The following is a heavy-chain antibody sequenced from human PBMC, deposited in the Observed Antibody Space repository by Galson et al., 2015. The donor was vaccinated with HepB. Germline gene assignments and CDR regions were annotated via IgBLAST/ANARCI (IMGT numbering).Heavy chain of an antibody. Sequence: SLRLSCAASGFTFSTYWMTWVRQAPGKGLEWVVNINEDGSEKYYVDSVKGRFTISRDNAKNSLYLQMNGLRAEDTAVYYCVRDRAVPGGGDWFDPWGQGTLVTVSS. CDR3: VRDRAVPGGGDWFDP. CDR2: INEDGSEK. D-gene: IGHD2-2*01. J-gene: IGHJ5*02. V-gene: IGHV3-7*01. CDR1: GFTFSTYW.